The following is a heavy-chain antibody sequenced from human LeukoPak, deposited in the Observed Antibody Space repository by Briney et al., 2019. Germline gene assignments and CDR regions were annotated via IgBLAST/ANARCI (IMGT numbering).Heavy chain of an antibody. J-gene: IGHJ4*02. CDR2: INAGNGNT. V-gene: IGHV1-3*01. D-gene: IGHD3-10*01. CDR3: ATSITMVRGVIIRPDFDY. CDR1: GYTFTSYA. Sequence: ASVKVSCRASGYTFTSYAMHWVRQAPGQRLEWMGWINAGNGNTKYSQKFQGRVTITRDTSASTAYMELSSLRSEDTAVYYCATSITMVRGVIIRPDFDYWGQGTLVTVSS.